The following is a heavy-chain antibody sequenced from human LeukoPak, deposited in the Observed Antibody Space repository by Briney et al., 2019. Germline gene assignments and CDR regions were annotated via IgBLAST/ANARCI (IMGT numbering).Heavy chain of an antibody. CDR2: IWYDGSNI. J-gene: IGHJ4*02. Sequence: GGSLRLSCAASGFTFSSYAMSWVRQAPGKGLEWVAVIWYDGSNIYYADSVKGRFTISRDNSKNTLYLQMNSLRAEDTALYYCARARNDYDSNGFSVLDYWGQGTLVTVSS. V-gene: IGHV3-33*08. CDR3: ARARNDYDSNGFSVLDY. D-gene: IGHD3-22*01. CDR1: GFTFSSYA.